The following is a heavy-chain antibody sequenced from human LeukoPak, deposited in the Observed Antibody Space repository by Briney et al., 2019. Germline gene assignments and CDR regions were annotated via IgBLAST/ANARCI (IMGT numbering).Heavy chain of an antibody. D-gene: IGHD4-17*01. V-gene: IGHV3-21*04. J-gene: IGHJ3*02. CDR1: GFTFSSYN. Sequence: PGGSLRLSCAASGFTFSSYNMNWVRQAPGKGLEWVSSISSSSYIYYADSVKGRFTISRDNSKNTLYLQMNSLRAEDTAVYYCARDYGDYATDAFDIWGQGTMVTVSS. CDR3: ARDYGDYATDAFDI. CDR2: ISSSSYI.